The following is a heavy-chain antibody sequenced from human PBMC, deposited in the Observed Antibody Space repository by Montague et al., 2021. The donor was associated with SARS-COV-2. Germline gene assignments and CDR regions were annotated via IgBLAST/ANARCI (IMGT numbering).Heavy chain of an antibody. CDR2: VHHSGIT. CDR3: ARITEVVPFDF. Sequence: SETLSLTCTVSGGSINSSYWSWIRQPPGRGLQWIGYVHHSGITNYNPSPKSRVTISIDTPKSRFSLNLRSVTAADTAVYFCARITEVVPFDFWGRGTLVSVSS. CDR1: GGSINSSY. J-gene: IGHJ4*02. D-gene: IGHD2-15*01. V-gene: IGHV4-59*01.